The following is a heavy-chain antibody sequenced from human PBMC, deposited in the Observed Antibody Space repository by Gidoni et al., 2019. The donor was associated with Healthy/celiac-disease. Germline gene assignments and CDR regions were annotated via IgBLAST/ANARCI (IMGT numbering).Heavy chain of an antibody. D-gene: IGHD3-3*01. J-gene: IGHJ6*02. V-gene: IGHV4-34*01. CDR3: ARGQGRYYDFWSGPPDYYYYGMDV. CDR1: GGSFSGYY. CDR2: INHSGST. Sequence: QVQLQQWGAGLLKPSETLSLTCAVYGGSFSGYYWSWIRPPPGKGLEWIGEINHSGSTNYNPSLKSRVTISVDTSKNQFSLKLSSVTAADTAVYYCARGQGRYYDFWSGPPDYYYYGMDVWGQGTTVTVSS.